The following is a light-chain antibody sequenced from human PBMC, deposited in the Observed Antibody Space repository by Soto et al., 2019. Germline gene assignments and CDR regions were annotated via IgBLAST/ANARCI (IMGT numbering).Light chain of an antibody. V-gene: IGLV3-21*04. CDR2: YDS. J-gene: IGLJ1*01. Sequence: SYELTQSPSVSVAPDKTATITCGGNNIGNKRVHWYRQKPGQAPVLLISYDSDRPSGIPERFSGSNSGNTATLTISRVEAGDEADYYCQVWDILTDNYVFGSGTKVTVL. CDR1: NIGNKR. CDR3: QVWDILTDNYV.